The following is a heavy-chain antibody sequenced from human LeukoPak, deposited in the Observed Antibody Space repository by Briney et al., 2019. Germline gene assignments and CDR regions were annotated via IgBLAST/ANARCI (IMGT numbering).Heavy chain of an antibody. CDR1: GYPFTTYE. CDR3: ARGPRNDP. CDR2: VHPNSGNT. D-gene: IGHD1-14*01. Sequence: GASVKVSCKTSGYPFTTYEINWVRHAARQGLEWMGWVHPNSGNTAYAQKFQGRVTMTRDTSISTAYMELSSLRSDDTAVYFCARGPRNDPWGQGTLVTVSS. V-gene: IGHV1-8*01. J-gene: IGHJ5*02.